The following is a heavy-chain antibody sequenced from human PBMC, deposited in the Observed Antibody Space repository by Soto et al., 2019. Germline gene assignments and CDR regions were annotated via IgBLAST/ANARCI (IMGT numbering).Heavy chain of an antibody. D-gene: IGHD3-3*01. CDR2: MNPNSGNI. J-gene: IGHJ6*02. CDR3: ARGGYYDFWSGYYSDYYYYGMDV. Sequence: ASVKLSCKASGYTFTCYDSNWVRQATGQGLEWMGWMNPNSGNIGYAQKFQGRVTMTRNTSISTAYMELSSLRSEDTAVYYCARGGYYDFWSGYYSDYYYYGMDVWGQGTTVTVSS. V-gene: IGHV1-8*01. CDR1: GYTFTCYD.